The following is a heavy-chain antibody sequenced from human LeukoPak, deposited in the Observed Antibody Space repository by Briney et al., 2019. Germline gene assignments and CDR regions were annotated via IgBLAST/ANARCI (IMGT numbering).Heavy chain of an antibody. Sequence: GGSLRLSCAASGVTFSSYSMNWVRQAPGKGLEWVSSISSSSSYIYYADSVKGRFTISRDNAKNLLYLQMNILRAEDTAVYYCARDSYDYYYSSGPPGDYWGQGTLVAVSS. CDR2: ISSSSSYI. V-gene: IGHV3-21*01. J-gene: IGHJ4*02. CDR3: ARDSYDYYYSSGPPGDY. CDR1: GVTFSSYS. D-gene: IGHD3-22*01.